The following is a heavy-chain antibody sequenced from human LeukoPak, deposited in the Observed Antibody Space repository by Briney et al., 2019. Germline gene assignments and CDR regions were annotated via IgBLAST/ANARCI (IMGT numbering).Heavy chain of an antibody. J-gene: IGHJ4*02. CDR3: ARVVEFGCSGGSCYSYYYFDY. V-gene: IGHV4-34*01. CDR1: GGSFSGYY. Sequence: PPETLSLTCAVYGGSFSGYYWSWIRQPPGKGLEWIGEINHSGSTNYNPSLKSRVTISVDTSKNQFSLKLSSVTAADTAVYYCARVVEFGCSGGSCYSYYYFDYWGQGTLVTVSS. CDR2: INHSGST. D-gene: IGHD2-15*01.